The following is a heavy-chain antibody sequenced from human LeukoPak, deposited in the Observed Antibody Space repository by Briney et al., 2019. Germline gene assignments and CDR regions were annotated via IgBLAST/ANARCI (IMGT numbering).Heavy chain of an antibody. CDR2: ITWDGATT. CDR3: AKDYGNCRGSDY. D-gene: IGHD2-21*01. Sequence: GGSLRLSCATSGFAFAQYMMHWVRQAPGKGLEWVSLITWDGATTLYSGSVKGRFTISRDNSKNSLYLQMNSLRSEDTALYYCAKDYGNCRGSDYWGQGTLVTVSS. V-gene: IGHV3-43*01. CDR1: GFAFAQYM. J-gene: IGHJ4*02.